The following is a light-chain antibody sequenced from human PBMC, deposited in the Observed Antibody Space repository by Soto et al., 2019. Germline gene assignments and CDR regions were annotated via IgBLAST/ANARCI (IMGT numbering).Light chain of an antibody. V-gene: IGLV2-14*03. Sequence: QSALTQPASVSGSPGQPITISCTGTSSDVGAYNFVSWHQQHPGKAPKLIIYNVYDRPSWISYRFSGSKSGNTASLTISGLQGEDEADYYCSSYTISRTYVFGTGTKLTVL. J-gene: IGLJ1*01. CDR1: SSDVGAYNF. CDR2: NVY. CDR3: SSYTISRTYV.